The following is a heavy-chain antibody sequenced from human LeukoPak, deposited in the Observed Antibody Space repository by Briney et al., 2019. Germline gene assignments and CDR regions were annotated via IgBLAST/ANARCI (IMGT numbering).Heavy chain of an antibody. Sequence: GGSLRLSCAASGFTFNNYEMNWVRQAPGKGLEWVSYISSTSGTKDYADSVKGRFTISRDNSKNTLYLQMNSLRAEDTAVYYCARNGPGYYFDYWGQGTLVTVSS. V-gene: IGHV3-48*01. J-gene: IGHJ4*02. CDR2: ISSTSGTK. CDR1: GFTFNNYE. CDR3: ARNGPGYYFDY.